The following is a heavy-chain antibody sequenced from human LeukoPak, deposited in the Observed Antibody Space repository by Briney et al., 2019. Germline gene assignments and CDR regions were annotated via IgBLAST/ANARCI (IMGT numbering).Heavy chain of an antibody. D-gene: IGHD6-13*01. J-gene: IGHJ6*03. Sequence: GGSLRLSCAASGFTFSSYAMHWVRQAPGKGLEWVAVISYDGSNKYYADSVKGRFTISRDNSKNTLYLQMNSLRAEDTAVYYCARVGVRGQITGYSSSSPGYYYYYYMDVWGKGTTVTISS. CDR2: ISYDGSNK. CDR3: ARVGVRGQITGYSSSSPGYYYYYYMDV. CDR1: GFTFSSYA. V-gene: IGHV3-30*04.